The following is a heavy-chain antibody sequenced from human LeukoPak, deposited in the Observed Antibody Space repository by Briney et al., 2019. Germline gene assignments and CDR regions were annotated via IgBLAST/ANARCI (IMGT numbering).Heavy chain of an antibody. V-gene: IGHV4-34*01. D-gene: IGHD6-6*01. CDR2: INHSGSA. Sequence: PSETLSLTCAVYGGSFSGYYWSWIRQPPGKGLEGIGEINHSGSANYNPTLKSRVTISVDTSKNQFSLKLRSVTAADTAVYYCARPPYSSSSHYYYYYMDVWGKGTTVTVSS. CDR1: GGSFSGYY. CDR3: ARPPYSSSSHYYYYYMDV. J-gene: IGHJ6*03.